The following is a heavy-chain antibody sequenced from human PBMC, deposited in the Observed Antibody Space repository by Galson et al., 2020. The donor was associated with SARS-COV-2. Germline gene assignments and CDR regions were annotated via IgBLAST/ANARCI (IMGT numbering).Heavy chain of an antibody. CDR1: GFTFSSYA. V-gene: IGHV3-23*03. CDR2: IYRDGNT. CDR3: AAGPNSFDI. J-gene: IGHJ3*02. Sequence: GGSLRLSCAASGFTFSSYAMSWVRQAPGKGLEWVSVIYRDGNTYYADSVKGRFTISRDNSKNTLYLQMNSLRPEDTAVYYCAAGPNSFDIWGQGTMVTVSS.